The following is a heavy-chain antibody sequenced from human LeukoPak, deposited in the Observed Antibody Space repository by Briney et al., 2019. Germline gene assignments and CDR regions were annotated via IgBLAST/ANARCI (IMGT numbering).Heavy chain of an antibody. CDR2: IYTSGST. CDR1: GGSISSGNYY. V-gene: IGHV4-61*02. Sequence: SQTLSLTCTVSGGSISSGNYYWSWIRQPAGKGVEWIGRIYTSGSTNYNPSLKSRVTMSVDTSKNQFSLKLSSVTAADTAVYYCARDRRDGYKFPWGQGTLVTVSS. D-gene: IGHD5-24*01. CDR3: ARDRRDGYKFP. J-gene: IGHJ5*02.